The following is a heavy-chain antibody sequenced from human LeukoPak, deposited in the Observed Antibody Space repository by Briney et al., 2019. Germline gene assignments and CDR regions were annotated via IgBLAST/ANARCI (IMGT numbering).Heavy chain of an antibody. Sequence: SGGSLRLSCAASGFTFSTNGMSWVRQAPGKGLEWVSAISGTGDSTYYADSVTGRFTISRDNSKNTLYLQMNSLRAEDTAVYYCAKDDADYEYYYYMDVWGKGTTVTISS. CDR3: AKDDADYEYYYYMDV. D-gene: IGHD4-17*01. CDR2: ISGTGDST. CDR1: GFTFSTNG. J-gene: IGHJ6*03. V-gene: IGHV3-23*01.